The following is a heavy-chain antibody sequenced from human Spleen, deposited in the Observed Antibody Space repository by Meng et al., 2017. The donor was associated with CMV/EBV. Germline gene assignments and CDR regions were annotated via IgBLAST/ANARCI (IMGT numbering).Heavy chain of an antibody. CDR2: INPDSGGT. V-gene: IGHV1-2*02. CDR3: AMGGTYYYGSGGYYHDYYFDY. CDR1: YY. Sequence: YYIHWVRQAPGRGLEWLGWINPDSGGTNYAQKFQGRVTLTRDTTISTAYMALSRLGSDYTTVYYCAMGGTYYYGSGGYYHDYYFDYWGQGTLVTVSS. J-gene: IGHJ4*02. D-gene: IGHD3-10*01.